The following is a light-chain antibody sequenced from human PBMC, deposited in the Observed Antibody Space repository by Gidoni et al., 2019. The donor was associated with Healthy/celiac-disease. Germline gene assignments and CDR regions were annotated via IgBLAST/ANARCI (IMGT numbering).Light chain of an antibody. CDR1: QSISSY. J-gene: IGKJ1*01. V-gene: IGKV1-39*01. CDR3: QQSYGTRRK. CDR2: AAS. Sequence: DIQMTQSPSSLSASVGDRVTITCRASQSISSYLNWYQQKPGKAPKLLIYAASSLQSGVPSRFSVSGSGTDFTLTISSLQPENFATYYCQQSYGTRRKFGQGTKVEIK.